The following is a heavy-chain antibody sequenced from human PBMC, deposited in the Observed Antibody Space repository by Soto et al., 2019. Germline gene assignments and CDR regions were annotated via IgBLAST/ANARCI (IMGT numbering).Heavy chain of an antibody. CDR2: INAGNGNT. CDR3: ARDNLSSGESGDY. V-gene: IGHV1-3*01. J-gene: IGHJ4*02. D-gene: IGHD6-19*01. CDR1: GYTFTSYA. Sequence: QVQLVQSGAEVKKPGASVKVSCKASGYTFTSYAMHWVRQAPGQRLEWMGWINAGNGNTKYSQKFQGRVTITRDTSASTAYIELSSLRSEDTAVYYCARDNLSSGESGDYWGQGTLVTVSS.